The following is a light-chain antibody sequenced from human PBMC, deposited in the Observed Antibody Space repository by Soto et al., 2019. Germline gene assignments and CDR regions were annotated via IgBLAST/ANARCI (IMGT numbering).Light chain of an antibody. CDR2: EVG. Sequence: QSALTQPASVSGSPGQSITISCTGTSSDVGAFNYVSWYLQYPGKAPKLMIYEVGNRPSGVSNRFSGSKSGNTASLTISGLQAEDEADYYCCSYASXSIYVFGTGTKLTVL. J-gene: IGLJ1*01. V-gene: IGLV2-14*01. CDR1: SSDVGAFNY. CDR3: CSYASXSIYV.